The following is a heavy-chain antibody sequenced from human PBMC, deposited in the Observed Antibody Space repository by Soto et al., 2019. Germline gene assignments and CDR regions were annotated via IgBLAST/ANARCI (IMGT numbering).Heavy chain of an antibody. J-gene: IGHJ4*02. V-gene: IGHV3-33*01. CDR2: IWYDGSEK. Sequence: QVQLVESGGGVVQPGRSLRLSCAASGFTFSDYGMHWVRQAPGKGLEWVAVIWYDGSEKYYADSVKGRFTISRDNSKNTLYLQMNRLRVEDTALYYCARQSLGNIRLRGFDYWGQGALVTVSS. D-gene: IGHD1-1*01. CDR3: ARQSLGNIRLRGFDY. CDR1: GFTFSDYG.